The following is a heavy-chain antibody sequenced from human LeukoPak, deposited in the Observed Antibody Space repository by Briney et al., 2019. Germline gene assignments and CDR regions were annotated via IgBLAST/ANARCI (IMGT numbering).Heavy chain of an antibody. CDR3: ARGHPRGYCSGGSCYSSWFDP. V-gene: IGHV1-8*01. CDR1: GYTFTSSD. Sequence: APVKVSCKASGYTFTSSDINWVRQATGQGLEWMGWMNPNSGNTGYAQKFQGTVTMTRNTSISTAYMELSSLRSEDTAVYYCARGHPRGYCSGGSCYSSWFDPWGQGTLVTVSS. D-gene: IGHD2-15*01. CDR2: MNPNSGNT. J-gene: IGHJ5*02.